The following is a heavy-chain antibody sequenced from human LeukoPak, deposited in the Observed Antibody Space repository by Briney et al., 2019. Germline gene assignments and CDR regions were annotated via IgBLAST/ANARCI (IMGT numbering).Heavy chain of an antibody. CDR2: ISSSGGTI. CDR1: GFTFSTYE. D-gene: IGHD3-22*01. CDR3: AREGGVNYYDLDYFDY. V-gene: IGHV3-48*03. Sequence: GGSLRLSCVGSGFTFSTYEMTWVRQAPGKGLEGVSYISSSGGTIYYADSVKGRFTISRDNAKNSLYLQMNSLRAEDTAVYYCAREGGVNYYDLDYFDYWGQGTLITVSS. J-gene: IGHJ4*02.